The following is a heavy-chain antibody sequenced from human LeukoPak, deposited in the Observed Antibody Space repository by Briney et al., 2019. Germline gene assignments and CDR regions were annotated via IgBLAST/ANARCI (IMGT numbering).Heavy chain of an antibody. D-gene: IGHD4-11*01. CDR1: GDSVSSNSTA. J-gene: IGHJ4*02. CDR3: ASREGVTAGYFDC. CDR2: TYYRSKWYN. Sequence: SQTLSLTCAISGDSVSSNSTAWNWIRQSPSRGLEWLGRTYYRSKWYNDYAVSVKSRITINPDTSKNQFSLKLNSVTAADTAVYYCASREGVTAGYFDCWGQGTLVTVSS. V-gene: IGHV6-1*01.